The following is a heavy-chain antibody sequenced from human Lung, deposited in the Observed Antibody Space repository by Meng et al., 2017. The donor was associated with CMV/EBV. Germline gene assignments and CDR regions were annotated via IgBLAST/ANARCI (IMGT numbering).Heavy chain of an antibody. J-gene: IGHJ5*02. D-gene: IGHD2-2*01. CDR3: ARDGAPAATPWGNWFDP. CDR1: GFTFSSYW. V-gene: IGHV3-7*01. CDR2: IKQDGSEK. Sequence: ESLKISCAASGFTFSSYWMSWVRQAPGKGLEWVANIKQDGSEKYYVDSVKGRFTISRDNAKNSLYLQMNSLRAEDTAVYYCARDGAPAATPWGNWFDPWGQGTLVTVSS.